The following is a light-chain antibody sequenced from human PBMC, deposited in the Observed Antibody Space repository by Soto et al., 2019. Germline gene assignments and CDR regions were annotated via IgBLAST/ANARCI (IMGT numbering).Light chain of an antibody. Sequence: EIVLTQSPGTFSLSPGERATLSCRASQSVSNNYLAWYQQKPGQAPRLLIYGASNRATGIPDRFSGSGSGTDFTLTISRLEPEDFAVYYCQQYGSSGTFGQGTKVDI. CDR1: QSVSNNY. J-gene: IGKJ1*01. CDR2: GAS. CDR3: QQYGSSGT. V-gene: IGKV3-20*01.